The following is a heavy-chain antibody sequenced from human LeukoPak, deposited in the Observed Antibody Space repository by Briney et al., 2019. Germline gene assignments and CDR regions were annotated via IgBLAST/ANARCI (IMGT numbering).Heavy chain of an antibody. CDR2: IIPIFGTA. D-gene: IGHD1-26*01. V-gene: IGHV1-69*05. Sequence: GASVKVSCKASGGTFSSYAISWVRQAPGQGLEWMGGIIPIFGTANYAQKFQGRVTITTDESTSTAYMELSSLRSEDTAVYYCARRDSGSYYSSFDYWGQGTLVTVSS. J-gene: IGHJ4*02. CDR1: GGTFSSYA. CDR3: ARRDSGSYYSSFDY.